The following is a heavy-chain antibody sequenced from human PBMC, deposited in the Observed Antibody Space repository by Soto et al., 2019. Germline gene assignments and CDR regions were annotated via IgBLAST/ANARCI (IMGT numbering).Heavy chain of an antibody. V-gene: IGHV4-59*01. CDR3: ARPTTIVRGVIFAGFDY. D-gene: IGHD3-10*01. Sequence: SQTLSLTCTVSGGSISSYYWSWIRQPPGKGLEWIGYIYYSGSTNYNPSLKSRVTISVDTSKNQFSLKLSSVTAADTAVYYCARPTTIVRGVIFAGFDYWGQGTLVTVSP. J-gene: IGHJ4*02. CDR1: GGSISSYY. CDR2: IYYSGST.